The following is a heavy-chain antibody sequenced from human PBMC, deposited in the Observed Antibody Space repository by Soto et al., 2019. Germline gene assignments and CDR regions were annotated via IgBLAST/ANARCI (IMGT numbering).Heavy chain of an antibody. D-gene: IGHD3-3*01. V-gene: IGHV3-11*01. J-gene: IGHJ4*02. Sequence: PGGSLRLSCAASGFTFSDYYMAWIRQAPGKGLEWISYISSSGSIIYYAESLKGRFTISRDNAKKTLDLQMNSLRAEDTAVYYCARYYEFYLFDYWGPGTLVTGSS. CDR1: GFTFSDYY. CDR3: ARYYEFYLFDY. CDR2: ISSSGSII.